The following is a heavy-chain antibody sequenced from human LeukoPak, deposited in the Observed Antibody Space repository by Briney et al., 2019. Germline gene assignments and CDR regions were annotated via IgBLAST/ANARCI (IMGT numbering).Heavy chain of an antibody. Sequence: SETLSLTCAVSGYSISSGYYWGWIRQPPGKGLEWIGSIYHSGSTYYNPSLKSRVTISVDTSKNQFSLKLSSVTAADTPVYCCARHSWPGYSSGWIHPYYSDYWGQGTLVTVSS. V-gene: IGHV4-38-2*01. D-gene: IGHD6-19*01. CDR1: GYSISSGYY. J-gene: IGHJ4*02. CDR3: ARHSWPGYSSGWIHPYYSDY. CDR2: IYHSGST.